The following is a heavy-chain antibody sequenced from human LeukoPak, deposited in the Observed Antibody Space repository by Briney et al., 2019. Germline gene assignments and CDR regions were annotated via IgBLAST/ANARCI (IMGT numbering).Heavy chain of an antibody. D-gene: IGHD5-24*01. Sequence: SETLSLTCTVSGGSISSSSYYWGWIRQPPGKGLEWIGSIYYSGSTYYNPSLKSRVTISVDTSKNQFSLKLSSVTAADTAVYYCARHRMRSLQIYYFDYWGQGTLVTVSS. CDR1: GGSISSSSYY. J-gene: IGHJ4*02. CDR3: ARHRMRSLQIYYFDY. V-gene: IGHV4-39*01. CDR2: IYYSGST.